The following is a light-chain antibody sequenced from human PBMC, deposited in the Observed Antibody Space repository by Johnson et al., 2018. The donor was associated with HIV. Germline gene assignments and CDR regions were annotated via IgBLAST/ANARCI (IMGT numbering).Light chain of an antibody. Sequence: QAVLTQPPSVSAAPGQKVTISCSGSSSNVGNNYVSWFQQLPGTAPKLLIYDNNERPSGLPDRFSGSKSGTSATLGITRLQTGDEADYYCGTWDSSLTVYVFGTGTKVTVL. CDR3: GTWDSSLTVYV. J-gene: IGLJ1*01. CDR2: DNN. V-gene: IGLV1-51*01. CDR1: SSNVGNNY.